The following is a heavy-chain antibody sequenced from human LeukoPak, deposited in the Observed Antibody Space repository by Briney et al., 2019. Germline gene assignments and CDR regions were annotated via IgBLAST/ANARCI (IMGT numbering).Heavy chain of an antibody. V-gene: IGHV1-46*01. Sequence: GASVKVSCMASGYTFTSYYIHLVRQAPGQGFEWMAIINPSDGSTTNSQKFQGRVTMTRDTSTSTVYMELSGLRSEDTALYYCARIRDGYNDAYDIWGQGTMVTVSS. CDR2: INPSDGST. J-gene: IGHJ3*02. CDR1: GYTFTSYY. CDR3: ARIRDGYNDAYDI. D-gene: IGHD5-24*01.